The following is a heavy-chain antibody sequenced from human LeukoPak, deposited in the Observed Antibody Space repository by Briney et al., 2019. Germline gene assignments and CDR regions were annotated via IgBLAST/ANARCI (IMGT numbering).Heavy chain of an antibody. CDR1: GFTFSSYA. D-gene: IGHD5-18*01. CDR2: ISGSGGST. J-gene: IGHJ4*02. CDR3: ARGNLPGYTYGSVY. Sequence: GGSLRLSCAASGFTFSSYAMSWVRQAPGKGLEWVSAISGSGGSTYYADSVKGRFTISRDNSKNTLYLQMNSLRAEDTAVYYCARGNLPGYTYGSVYWGQRTMVTVSS. V-gene: IGHV3-23*01.